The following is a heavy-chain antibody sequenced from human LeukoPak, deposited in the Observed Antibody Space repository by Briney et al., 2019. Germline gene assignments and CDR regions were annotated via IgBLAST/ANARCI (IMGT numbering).Heavy chain of an antibody. CDR2: ISYDGSNK. V-gene: IGHV3-30-3*01. D-gene: IGHD3-16*02. CDR3: TRQGVLGEXSLHDY. Sequence: PGGSLRLSCAASGFTFSSYAMHWVRQAPGKGLEWVAVISYDGSNKYYADSVKGRFTISRDNSKNTLYLQMNSLRAEDTAVYYCTRQGVLGEXSLHDYWGQGTLVTVSS. J-gene: IGHJ4*02. CDR1: GFTFSSYA.